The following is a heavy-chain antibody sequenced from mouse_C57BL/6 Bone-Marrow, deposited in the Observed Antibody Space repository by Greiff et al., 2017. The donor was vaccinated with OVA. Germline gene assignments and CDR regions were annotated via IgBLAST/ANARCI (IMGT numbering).Heavy chain of an antibody. D-gene: IGHD3-2*02. CDR2: IDPETGGT. Sequence: QVQLQQSGAELVRPGASVTLSCKASGYTFTDYEMHWVKQTPVHGLEWIGAIDPETGGTAYNQKFKGKAILTADKSSSTAYMELRSLTSEDSAVYYCTRTAQATFYYFDYWGQGTTLTVSS. V-gene: IGHV1-15*01. J-gene: IGHJ2*01. CDR3: TRTAQATFYYFDY. CDR1: GYTFTDYE.